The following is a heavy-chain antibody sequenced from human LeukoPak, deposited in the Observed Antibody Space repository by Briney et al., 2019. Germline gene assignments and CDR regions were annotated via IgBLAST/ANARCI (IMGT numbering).Heavy chain of an antibody. CDR3: AKTELSGRGLY. J-gene: IGHJ4*02. CDR1: GFTFSSYA. Sequence: GGSLRLSCAASGFTFSSYAMSWVRQAPGKGLEWVSAIRGSGGSTYYADCVKGRFTISRDNSTNTLYLQMNSLRAEDTAVYYCAKTELSGRGLYWGQGTLVTVPS. V-gene: IGHV3-23*01. D-gene: IGHD3-16*02. CDR2: IRGSGGST.